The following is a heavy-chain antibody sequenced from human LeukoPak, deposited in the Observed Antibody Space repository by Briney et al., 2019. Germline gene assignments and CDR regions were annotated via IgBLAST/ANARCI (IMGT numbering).Heavy chain of an antibody. V-gene: IGHV3-23*01. D-gene: IGHD3-22*01. CDR3: AKEPPPIEYYYDSSGYFLD. J-gene: IGHJ1*01. CDR2: LSGSFGST. CDR1: GFTFSIYA. Sequence: GGSLRLSCAASGFTFSIYAMSWVRQAPGKGLEWVSTLSGSFGSTYYADSVKGRFTISRDNSKNTLYLQMNSLRAEDTAVYYCAKEPPPIEYYYDSSGYFLDWGQGTLVTVSS.